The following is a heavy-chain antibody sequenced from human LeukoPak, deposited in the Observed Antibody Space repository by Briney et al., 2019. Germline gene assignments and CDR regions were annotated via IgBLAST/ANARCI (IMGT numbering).Heavy chain of an antibody. J-gene: IGHJ5*02. CDR1: GVSISSGGYY. CDR2: IYYSGST. V-gene: IGHV4-31*03. Sequence: PSETLSLTCTVSGVSISSGGYYWSWIRQHPGKGLEWIGYIYYSGSTNYNPSLKSRVTISVDTSKNQFSLKLSSVTAAGAAVYYCARDVYCSGGSCSKTSVDWFDPWGQGTLVTVSS. CDR3: ARDVYCSGGSCSKTSVDWFDP. D-gene: IGHD2-15*01.